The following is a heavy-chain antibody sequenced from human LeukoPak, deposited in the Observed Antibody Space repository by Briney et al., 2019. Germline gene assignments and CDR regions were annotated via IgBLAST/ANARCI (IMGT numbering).Heavy chain of an antibody. Sequence: ASVKVSCKASGYTFTGYYMHWVRQAPGQGLEWMGWINPNSGGTNYAQKFQGRVTMTRDTSISTAYVELSRLRSDDTAVYYCARDLGRWLQLPGYWGQGILVTVSS. CDR3: ARDLGRWLQLPGY. V-gene: IGHV1-2*02. D-gene: IGHD5-24*01. CDR1: GYTFTGYY. J-gene: IGHJ4*02. CDR2: INPNSGGT.